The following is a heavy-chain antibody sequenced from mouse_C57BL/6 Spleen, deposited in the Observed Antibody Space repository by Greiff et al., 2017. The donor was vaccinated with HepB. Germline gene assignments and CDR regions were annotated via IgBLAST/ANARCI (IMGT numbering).Heavy chain of an antibody. CDR1: GYTFTSYT. D-gene: IGHD2-2*01. CDR3: ARCFGYDVAMDY. CDR2: INPSSGYT. Sequence: VKLMESGAELARPGASVKMSCKASGYTFTSYTMHWVKQRPGQGLEWIGYINPSSGYTKYNQKFKDKATLTADKSSSTAYMQLSSLTSEDSAVYYCARCFGYDVAMDYWGQGTSVTVSS. V-gene: IGHV1-4*01. J-gene: IGHJ4*01.